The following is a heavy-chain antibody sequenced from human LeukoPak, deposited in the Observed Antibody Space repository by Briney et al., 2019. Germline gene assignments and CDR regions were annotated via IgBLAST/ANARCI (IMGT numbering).Heavy chain of an antibody. D-gene: IGHD5-18*01. J-gene: IGHJ4*02. CDR3: ASGYSYGLRTDY. V-gene: IGHV4-34*01. CDR1: GGSFSGYY. CDR2: INHSGST. Sequence: SETLSLTCAVYGGSFSGYYWSWIRQPPGKGLEWIGEINHSGSTNYNPSLKSRVTISVDTSKNQFSLKPSSVTAADTAVYYCASGYSYGLRTDYWGQGTLVTVSS.